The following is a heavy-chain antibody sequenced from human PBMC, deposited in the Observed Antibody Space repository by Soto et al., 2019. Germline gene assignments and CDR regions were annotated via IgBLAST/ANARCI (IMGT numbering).Heavy chain of an antibody. D-gene: IGHD1-26*01. CDR2: IRFDGSNI. J-gene: IGHJ4*02. V-gene: IGHV3-33*01. CDR3: ARDGVGARVFFGFFDY. CDR1: GIIFTGYG. Sequence: QVELVESGGGVVQPGGSLRLSCAASGIIFTGYGMHWVRQAPGQGLEWVAVIRFDGSNIYYADSVKGRFTISRDNSKNTLYLLMKSLRAEDAAVYYCARDGVGARVFFGFFDYWGQGALVTVSS.